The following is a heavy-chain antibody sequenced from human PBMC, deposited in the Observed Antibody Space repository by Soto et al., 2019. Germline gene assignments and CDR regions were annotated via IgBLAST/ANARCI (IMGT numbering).Heavy chain of an antibody. CDR2: VSIGGST. CDR3: AKSRGAGGHFDY. D-gene: IGHD2-15*01. Sequence: DVQLLESGGGLVQPEGSLRLSCAASGFTFSSYAMGWFRQGPGKGLEWVAVVSIGGSTHYADSVRGRFTISRDNSKNTLSLQMNSLTAEDTAVYFCAKSRGAGGHFDYWGQGALVTVSS. V-gene: IGHV3-23*01. J-gene: IGHJ4*02. CDR1: GFTFSSYA.